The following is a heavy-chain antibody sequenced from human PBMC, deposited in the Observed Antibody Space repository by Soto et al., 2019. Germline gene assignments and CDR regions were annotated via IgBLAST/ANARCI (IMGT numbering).Heavy chain of an antibody. J-gene: IGHJ5*02. Sequence: QVQLVQSGAEVKKPGASVKVSCKASGYTFTSYGISWVRQAPGQGLEWMGWISAYTGNTNYAQKLQGRVTMTTDTPTSTAYMEMMIVRSDDTAGYYCASMAASTPVDNWFDPWGQGTLFTVSS. D-gene: IGHD2-15*01. CDR2: ISAYTGNT. CDR1: GYTFTSYG. CDR3: ASMAASTPVDNWFDP. V-gene: IGHV1-18*01.